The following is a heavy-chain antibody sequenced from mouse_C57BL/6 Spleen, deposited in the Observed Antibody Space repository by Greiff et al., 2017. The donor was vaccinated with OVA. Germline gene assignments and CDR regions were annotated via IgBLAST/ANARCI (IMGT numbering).Heavy chain of an antibody. J-gene: IGHJ4*01. D-gene: IGHD4-1*01. Sequence: QVQLQQPGTELVKPGASVKLSCKASGYTFTSYWMHWVKQRPGQGLEWIGNINPSNGGTNYNEKFKSKATLTVDKSSSTAYMQLSSLTSEDAAVYYCSRLGRGIYAMDYWGQGTSVTVSS. CDR3: SRLGRGIYAMDY. V-gene: IGHV1-53*01. CDR2: INPSNGGT. CDR1: GYTFTSYW.